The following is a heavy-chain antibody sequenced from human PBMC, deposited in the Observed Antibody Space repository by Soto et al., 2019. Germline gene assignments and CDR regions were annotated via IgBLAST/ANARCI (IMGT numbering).Heavy chain of an antibody. D-gene: IGHD6-6*01. Sequence: SETLSLTCTVSGGSISSGDYYWSWIRQPPGKGLEWIGYIYYSGSTYYNPSLKSRVTISVDTSKNQFSLKLSSVTAADTAVYYCARGVKRSYSSSYYFDYWGQGTLVTVSS. V-gene: IGHV4-30-4*01. CDR2: IYYSGST. J-gene: IGHJ4*02. CDR3: ARGVKRSYSSSYYFDY. CDR1: GGSISSGDYY.